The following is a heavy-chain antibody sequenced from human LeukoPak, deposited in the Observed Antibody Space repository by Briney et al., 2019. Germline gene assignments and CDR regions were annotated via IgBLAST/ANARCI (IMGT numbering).Heavy chain of an antibody. D-gene: IGHD5-18*01. J-gene: IGHJ4*02. V-gene: IGHV3-21*01. CDR3: ARGRRGYSYGPPDY. CDR1: GFTFSSYS. CDR2: ISSSSSYI. Sequence: GGSLRLSCAASGFTFSSYSMNWVRQAPGKGLEWVSSISSSSSYIYYADSVKGRFTISRDNAKNSLYLQMNSLRAEDTAVYYCARGRRGYSYGPPDYWGQGTLVTVSS.